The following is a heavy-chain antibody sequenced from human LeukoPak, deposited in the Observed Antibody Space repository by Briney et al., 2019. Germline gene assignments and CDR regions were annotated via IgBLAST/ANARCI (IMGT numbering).Heavy chain of an antibody. Sequence: GGSLRLSCAASGFTFSSYAMSWVRQAPGKGLEWVSAISGSGGSTYYADSVKGRFTISRDNSKNTLYLQMNSLRAEDMAVYYCAKRDLGGSYSYFDYWGQGTLVTVSS. D-gene: IGHD1-26*01. CDR1: GFTFSSYA. CDR2: ISGSGGST. J-gene: IGHJ4*02. V-gene: IGHV3-23*01. CDR3: AKRDLGGSYSYFDY.